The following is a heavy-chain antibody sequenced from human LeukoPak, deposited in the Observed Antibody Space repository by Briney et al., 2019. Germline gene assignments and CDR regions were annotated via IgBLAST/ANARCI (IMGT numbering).Heavy chain of an antibody. Sequence: PGGSLRLSCAASDFIFSNYVMHWIRQAPGKGLEWVAAILPDGAEKQYINSVMGRFTISRDNSKNMFYVQMNSLRLDDTAVYYCARGRDGGFSFWFDPWGQGTLVTVSS. J-gene: IGHJ5*02. CDR3: ARGRDGGFSFWFDP. V-gene: IGHV3-30*03. D-gene: IGHD4-23*01. CDR2: ILPDGAEK. CDR1: DFIFSNYV.